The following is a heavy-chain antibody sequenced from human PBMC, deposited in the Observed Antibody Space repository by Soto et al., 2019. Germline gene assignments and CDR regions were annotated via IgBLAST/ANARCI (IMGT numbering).Heavy chain of an antibody. CDR2: IYYSGST. J-gene: IGHJ5*02. CDR1: GGSISSSSYY. D-gene: IGHD3-3*01. V-gene: IGHV4-39*01. Sequence: QLQLQESGPGLVKPSETLSLTCTVSGGSISSSSYYWGWIRQPPGKGLEWIGSIYYSGSTYYNPSLKSRVTISVDTSKNQFSPKLSSVTAADTAVYYCARSYDFWSGVQNWCDPWGQGTLVTVSS. CDR3: ARSYDFWSGVQNWCDP.